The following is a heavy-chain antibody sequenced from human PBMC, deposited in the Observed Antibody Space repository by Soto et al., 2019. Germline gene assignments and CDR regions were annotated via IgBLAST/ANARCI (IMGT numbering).Heavy chain of an antibody. CDR3: ARDGGQRNYYYYGMDV. Sequence: SETLSLTCTVSGGSISSGDYYWSWIRQPPGKGLEWIGYIYYSGSTYYNPSLKSRVTISVDTSKNQFSLKLSSVTAADTAVYYCARDGGQRNYYYYGMDVCGQGTTVTVYS. V-gene: IGHV4-30-4*01. CDR1: GGSISSGDYY. D-gene: IGHD6-25*01. J-gene: IGHJ6*02. CDR2: IYYSGST.